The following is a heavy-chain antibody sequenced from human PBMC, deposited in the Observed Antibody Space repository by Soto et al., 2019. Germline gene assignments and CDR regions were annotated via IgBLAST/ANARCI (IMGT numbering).Heavy chain of an antibody. CDR1: GGSISSYY. CDR3: ARHRGYGDYYFDY. D-gene: IGHD4-17*01. J-gene: IGHJ4*02. V-gene: IGHV4-59*08. Sequence: QVQLQESGPGLVKPSETLSLTCTVSGGSISSYYWSWIRQPPGKGLEWMGYIYYSGSTNYNPSLKSRVTISVDTSKNQSSLKRSSVTAADTAVYYCARHRGYGDYYFDYWGQGTLVTVSS. CDR2: IYYSGST.